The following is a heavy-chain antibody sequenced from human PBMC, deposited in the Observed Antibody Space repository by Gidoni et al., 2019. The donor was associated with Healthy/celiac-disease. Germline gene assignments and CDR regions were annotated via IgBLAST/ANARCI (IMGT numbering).Heavy chain of an antibody. V-gene: IGHV1-3*01. D-gene: IGHD1-26*01. CDR2: INAGNGNT. CDR3: ARESISGSYAFDY. J-gene: IGHJ4*02. Sequence: QRLEWMGWINAGNGNTKYSQKFQGRVTITRDTSASTAYMELSSLRSEDTAVYYCARESISGSYAFDYWGQGTLVTVSS.